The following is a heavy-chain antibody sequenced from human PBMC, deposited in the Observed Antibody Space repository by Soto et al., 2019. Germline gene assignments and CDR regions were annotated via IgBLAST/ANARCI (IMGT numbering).Heavy chain of an antibody. CDR2: IVPMLGTS. CDR3: NRGSEYDFWSGYL. D-gene: IGHD3-3*01. V-gene: IGHV1-69*06. J-gene: IGHJ4*02. CDR1: GGTSTRYA. Sequence: QERLVQAGAEVRKPGSSVKVSCKVTGGTSTRYAINWVRQAPGQGVEWMGGIVPMLGTSKYAQKFQGRVTITADTSTNIAYMELRSLRSEDTAVYYCNRGSEYDFWSGYLWGQGTLVSVSS.